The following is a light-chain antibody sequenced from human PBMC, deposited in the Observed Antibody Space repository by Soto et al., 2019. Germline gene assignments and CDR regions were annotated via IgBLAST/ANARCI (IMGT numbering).Light chain of an antibody. Sequence: DIPMTQSPSTLSASVGDRVTITCRASQSISSWLAWYQQKPGKAPKLLIYKASSLESGVPARFSGSGSGTEFTLTISRLQPDDFATYYCQQYNSYWTFGQGTKLEIK. CDR3: QQYNSYWT. CDR1: QSISSW. V-gene: IGKV1-5*03. CDR2: KAS. J-gene: IGKJ1*01.